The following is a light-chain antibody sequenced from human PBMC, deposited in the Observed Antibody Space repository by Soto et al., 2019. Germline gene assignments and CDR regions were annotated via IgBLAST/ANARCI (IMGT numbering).Light chain of an antibody. V-gene: IGKV1-6*01. CDR1: QGIRYD. CDR2: ASS. Sequence: AIQMTQSPSSLSAPLGDRVTITCRASQGIRYDLGWYQQKGGKAPKLLIYASSTLQSGNPSRFSGSGSGTYFPLTISSLQPEDSATYYCLQNYMYPRTFGQGTKVEIK. CDR3: LQNYMYPRT. J-gene: IGKJ1*01.